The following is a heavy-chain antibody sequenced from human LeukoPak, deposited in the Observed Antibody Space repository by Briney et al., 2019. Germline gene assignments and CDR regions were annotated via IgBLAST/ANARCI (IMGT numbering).Heavy chain of an antibody. CDR3: AKDSVITGIQPPFDY. J-gene: IGHJ4*02. CDR1: GLTFSTFA. D-gene: IGHD1-20*01. V-gene: IGHV3-33*06. CDR2: TWFDGSSE. Sequence: PGGSLRLSCATSGLTFSTFAMHWVRQTPGKGLEWVALTWFDGSSEYYADSVKGRFTISRYNSKNTLHLQLSSLRAEDTAVYFCAKDSVITGIQPPFDYWGQGTLVTVSS.